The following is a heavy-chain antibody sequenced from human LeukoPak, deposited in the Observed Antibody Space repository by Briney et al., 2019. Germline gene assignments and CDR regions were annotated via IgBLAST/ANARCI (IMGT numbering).Heavy chain of an antibody. D-gene: IGHD6-19*01. Sequence: GGSLRLSCAASGFTFSSYSMNWVRQAPGKGLEWVSYISSSSSIIYYADSVKGRFTISRDNAKNSLYLQMNSLRAEDTAVYYCARVWSSGWPDPKANFDYWGQGTLVTVSS. CDR1: GFTFSSYS. J-gene: IGHJ4*02. V-gene: IGHV3-48*01. CDR3: ARVWSSGWPDPKANFDY. CDR2: ISSSSSII.